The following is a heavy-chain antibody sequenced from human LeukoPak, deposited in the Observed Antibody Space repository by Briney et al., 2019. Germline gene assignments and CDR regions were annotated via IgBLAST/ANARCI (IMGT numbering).Heavy chain of an antibody. J-gene: IGHJ4*02. CDR2: IDQDGSVR. CDR1: GFTFSSFW. Sequence: QPGGSLRLSCVASGFTFSSFWMSWVRQAPGKGLEFVANIDQDGSVRNHVDSVKGRFIISRDNAKNSLYLQMDSLRAEDTAVYFCARDPGSSSFDYWGLGTPVTVSS. CDR3: ARDPGSSSFDY. D-gene: IGHD6-13*01. V-gene: IGHV3-7*01.